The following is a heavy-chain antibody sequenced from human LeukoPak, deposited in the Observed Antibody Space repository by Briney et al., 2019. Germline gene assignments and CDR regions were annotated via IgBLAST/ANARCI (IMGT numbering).Heavy chain of an antibody. Sequence: GESLKTSCKGSGYSFTSNWIGWLRQMPGKGREWMWMSYPGDSNTKYSPSLQGQVTISAAKTISTAYQQWSSLKASDTAMYYCAGGLEYQLLPLNWFDTWGQGTLVTVSS. D-gene: IGHD2-15*01. CDR3: AGGLEYQLLPLNWFDT. J-gene: IGHJ5*02. CDR1: GYSFTSNW. V-gene: IGHV5-51*01. CDR2: SYPGDSNT.